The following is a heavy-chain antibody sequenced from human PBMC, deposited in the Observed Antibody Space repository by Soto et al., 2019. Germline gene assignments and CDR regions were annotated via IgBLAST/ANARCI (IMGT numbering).Heavy chain of an antibody. V-gene: IGHV3-48*02. J-gene: IGHJ4*02. CDR1: GFTFSSYS. CDR3: ARASWTRYYYDSSGYFLDY. CDR2: ISSSSSTI. D-gene: IGHD3-22*01. Sequence: RWSLRLSCAASGFTFSSYSMNWFRQAPGKGLEWVSYISSSSSTIYYADSVKGRFTISRDNAKNSLYLQMNSLRDEDTAVYYCARASWTRYYYDSSGYFLDYWGQGTLVTVSS.